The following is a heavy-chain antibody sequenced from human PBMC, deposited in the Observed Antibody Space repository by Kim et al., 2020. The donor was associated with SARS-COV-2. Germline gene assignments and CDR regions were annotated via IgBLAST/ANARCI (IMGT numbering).Heavy chain of an antibody. CDR2: ISWNSGTI. CDR3: AKDRTGGSYYGDFDY. D-gene: IGHD1-26*01. CDR1: GFTFDDYA. V-gene: IGHV3-9*01. Sequence: GGSLRLSCAASGFTFDDYAMHWVRQAPGKGLEWVSGISWNSGTIGYADSVKGRFTISRDNSKNTLYLQMNSLRAEDTAVYYCAKDRTGGSYYGDFDYWGQGTLVTVSS. J-gene: IGHJ4*02.